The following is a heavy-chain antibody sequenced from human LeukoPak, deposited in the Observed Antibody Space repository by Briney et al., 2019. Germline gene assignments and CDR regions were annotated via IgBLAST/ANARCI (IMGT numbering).Heavy chain of an antibody. CDR1: GFSFSDYW. CDR2: INHDGSEK. V-gene: IGHV3-7*01. Sequence: GGSLRLSCAASGFSFSDYWMSWVRQAPGKGLEWVANINHDGSEKHYVDSVKGRFTISRDNAKNSLSLQMTSLRDVDTALYYCGRRGSLSDYWGQGSLVSVPS. CDR3: GRRGSLSDY. J-gene: IGHJ4*02. D-gene: IGHD3-10*01.